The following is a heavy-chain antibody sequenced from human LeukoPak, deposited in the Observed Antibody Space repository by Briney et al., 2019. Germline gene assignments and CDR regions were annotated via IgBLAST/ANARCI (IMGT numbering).Heavy chain of an antibody. D-gene: IGHD3-22*01. CDR2: ISSSSSTI. CDR1: GFTFSSYS. CDR3: ARRHDSSGYSPDY. V-gene: IGHV3-48*02. Sequence: GGSLRLSCAASGFTFSSYSMNWVLQAPGKGLEWVSYISSSSSTIYYADSVKGRFTISRDNAKNSLYLQMNSLRDEDTAVYYCARRHDSSGYSPDYWGQGTLVTVSS. J-gene: IGHJ4*02.